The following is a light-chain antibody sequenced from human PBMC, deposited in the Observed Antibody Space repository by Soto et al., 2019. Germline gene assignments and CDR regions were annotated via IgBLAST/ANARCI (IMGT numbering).Light chain of an antibody. Sequence: ETVLTQSPGTLSLSPGERVTLSCRTSQSVCSRCFAWYQQKPGQSPRLLIYGASTRATGIPDRFSGSGSVTDFTLTISRLEPEDFAVYYCQHYGTTPWTFGQGTKVGIK. CDR1: QSVCSRC. V-gene: IGKV3-20*01. CDR2: GAS. J-gene: IGKJ1*01. CDR3: QHYGTTPWT.